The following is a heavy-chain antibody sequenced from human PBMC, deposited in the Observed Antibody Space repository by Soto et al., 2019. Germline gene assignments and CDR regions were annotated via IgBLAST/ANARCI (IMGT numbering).Heavy chain of an antibody. CDR2: ISAYNGNT. Sequence: ASVKVSFKASGYTFTSYGISWVRQAPGQGLEWMGWISAYNGNTNYAQKLQGRVTMTTDTSTSTAYMELRSLRSDDTAVYYCARDRPVDTAMVTLGYWGQGTLVTVPS. CDR3: ARDRPVDTAMVTLGY. V-gene: IGHV1-18*01. D-gene: IGHD5-18*01. CDR1: GYTFTSYG. J-gene: IGHJ4*02.